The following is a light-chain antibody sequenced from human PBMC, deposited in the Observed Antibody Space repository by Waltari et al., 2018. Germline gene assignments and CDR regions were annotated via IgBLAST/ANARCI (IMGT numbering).Light chain of an antibody. CDR1: SGHITNV. CDR3: ETGGHGTWV. CDR2: VNSDGSH. J-gene: IGLJ3*02. V-gene: IGLV4-69*01. Sequence: QLVLTQSPSASASLGASVKLTCTLSSGHITNVIAWHQQQPGKGPRYLMKVNSDGSHRKGDDIPDRFSGSGSGPERNLTISSLQSEDEADYYCETGGHGTWVFGGGTKLTVL.